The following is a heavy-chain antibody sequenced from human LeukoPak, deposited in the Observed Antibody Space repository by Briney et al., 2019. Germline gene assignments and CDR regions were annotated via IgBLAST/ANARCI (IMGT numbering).Heavy chain of an antibody. J-gene: IGHJ4*02. D-gene: IGHD1-7*01. CDR3: ARAPNWNYAENYYFDS. V-gene: IGHV4-38-2*02. CDR2: IYHSGST. Sequence: SETLSLTCTVSGYSISSGYYWGWIRQPPGKGLEWIGSIYHSGSTYYNPSLKSRVTISVDTSKNQFSLKLSSVTAADTAVYYCARAPNWNYAENYYFDSWGQGTLVTVSS. CDR1: GYSISSGYY.